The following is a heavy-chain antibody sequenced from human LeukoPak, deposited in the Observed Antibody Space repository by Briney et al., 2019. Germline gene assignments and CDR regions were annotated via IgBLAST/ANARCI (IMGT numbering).Heavy chain of an antibody. CDR3: VRSDWFDP. CDR1: GFTFSSYW. V-gene: IGHV3-74*01. J-gene: IGHJ5*02. Sequence: PGGSLRLSCAASGFTFSSYWMHWVRQAPGKGLVWVSRIKSDGSITFYADSVKGRFTISRDNAKNTLYLQMNSLRVEDTAVYYCVRSDWFDPWGQGTLVIASS. CDR2: IKSDGSIT.